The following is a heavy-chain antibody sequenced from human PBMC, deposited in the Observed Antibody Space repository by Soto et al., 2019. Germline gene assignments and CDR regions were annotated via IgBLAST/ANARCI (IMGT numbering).Heavy chain of an antibody. J-gene: IGHJ4*02. V-gene: IGHV1-3*01. CDR2: INAGNGNT. Sequence: QVQLVQSGAEVKKPGASVKVSCKASGYTFTSYAMHWVRQAPGQRLEWMGWINAGNGNTKYSQKFQGRVTITRDTSASTADMELSSLRSEDTAVYYCARAVAGTSVDYWGQGTLVTVSS. CDR1: GYTFTSYA. CDR3: ARAVAGTSVDY. D-gene: IGHD6-19*01.